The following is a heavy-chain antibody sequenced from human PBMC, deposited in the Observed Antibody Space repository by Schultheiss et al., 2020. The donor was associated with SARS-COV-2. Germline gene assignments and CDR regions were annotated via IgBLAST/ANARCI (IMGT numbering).Heavy chain of an antibody. CDR2: ISGSGGST. Sequence: GGSLRLSCAASGFTFSSYAMSWVRQAPGKGLEWVSAISGSGGSTYYADSVKGRFTISRDNSKNTLYLQMNSLRAEDTAVYYCARGPHSSGWYAYQGDYWGQGTLVTVSS. CDR3: ARGPHSSGWYAYQGDY. J-gene: IGHJ4*02. D-gene: IGHD6-19*01. CDR1: GFTFSSYA. V-gene: IGHV3-23*01.